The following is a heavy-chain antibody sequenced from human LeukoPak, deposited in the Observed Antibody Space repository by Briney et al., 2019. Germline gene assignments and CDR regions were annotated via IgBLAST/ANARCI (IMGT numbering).Heavy chain of an antibody. D-gene: IGHD3-22*01. CDR2: VWYDGSNN. CDR3: AKGRTTTYYYEVFDS. J-gene: IGHJ4*02. V-gene: IGHV3-33*06. Sequence: GGSLRLSCAASGFTFSSYGMHWVRQAPGKGLEWVAVVWYDGSNNDYADSVKGRFTISRDNSKNTLYLEMNSLRAEDTAVYYCAKGRTTTYYYEVFDSWGQGTLVTVPS. CDR1: GFTFSSYG.